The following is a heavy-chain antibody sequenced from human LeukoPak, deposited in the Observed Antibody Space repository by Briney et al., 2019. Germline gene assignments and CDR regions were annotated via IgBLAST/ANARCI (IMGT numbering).Heavy chain of an antibody. Sequence: SVKLSCKASGGTFSSYEISWVRQAPGQGLEWMGGIIPLFGTAKYAQKFQGRVTITAEKSTSTAYMELSSLRSEDTAVYYCASGTTDILVVPATLRNYYFDYWGEGSLVTVSS. J-gene: IGHJ4*02. CDR1: GGTFSSYE. CDR2: IIPLFGTA. CDR3: ASGTTDILVVPATLRNYYFDY. D-gene: IGHD2-2*01. V-gene: IGHV1-69*06.